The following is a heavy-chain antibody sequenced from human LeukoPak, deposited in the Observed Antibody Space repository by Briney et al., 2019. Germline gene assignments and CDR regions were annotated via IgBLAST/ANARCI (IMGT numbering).Heavy chain of an antibody. CDR2: INCNSGGA. CDR1: GYTFIGYY. V-gene: IGHV1-2*02. Sequence: ASVKVSCKASGYTFIGYYIYWVRQAPGQGLEWMGWINCNSGGADYAQKFQGRITMTRDTSITTLYMELSSLRPDDTAVYYCARSGFYYGLDAWGQGTTVTVSS. J-gene: IGHJ6*02. CDR3: ARSGFYYGLDA.